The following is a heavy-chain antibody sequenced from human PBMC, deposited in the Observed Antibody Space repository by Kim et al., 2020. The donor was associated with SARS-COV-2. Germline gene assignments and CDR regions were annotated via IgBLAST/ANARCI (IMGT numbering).Heavy chain of an antibody. CDR3: ARDGYDILTGYYFDY. Sequence: ASVKVSCKASGYTFTSYAMHWVRQAPGQRLEWMGWINAGNGNTKYSQKFQGRVTITRDTSASTAYMELSSLRSEDTAVYYCARDGYDILTGYYFDYWGQGTLVTVSS. CDR2: INAGNGNT. D-gene: IGHD3-9*01. V-gene: IGHV1-3*01. J-gene: IGHJ4*02. CDR1: GYTFTSYA.